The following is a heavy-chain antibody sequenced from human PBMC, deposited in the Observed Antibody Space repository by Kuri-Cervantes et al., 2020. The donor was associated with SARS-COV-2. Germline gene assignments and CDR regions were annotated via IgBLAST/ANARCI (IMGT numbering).Heavy chain of an antibody. Sequence: ETLSLTCAASGFTFSSYSMNWVRQAPGKGLEWVSSISSSSSYIYHADSVKGRFTISRDNAKNSLYLQMNSLRAEDTAVYYCARPGWGGYDWFDPWGQGTLVTVSS. CDR3: ARPGWGGYDWFDP. J-gene: IGHJ5*02. V-gene: IGHV3-21*01. CDR2: ISSSSSYI. CDR1: GFTFSSYS. D-gene: IGHD3-3*01.